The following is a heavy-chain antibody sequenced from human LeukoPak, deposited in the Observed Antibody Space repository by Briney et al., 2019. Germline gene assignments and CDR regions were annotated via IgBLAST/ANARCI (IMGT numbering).Heavy chain of an antibody. J-gene: IGHJ4*02. Sequence: GASVKVSCKASGYTFTSYGISWVRQAPGQGLEWMGWISAYNGNTNYAQKLQGRVTMTTDTSTSTAYMELRSLRSDDTAVYYCARDRRLLWFGELSYWGQGTLVTVSS. CDR1: GYTFTSYG. V-gene: IGHV1-18*01. CDR2: ISAYNGNT. CDR3: ARDRRLLWFGELSY. D-gene: IGHD3-10*01.